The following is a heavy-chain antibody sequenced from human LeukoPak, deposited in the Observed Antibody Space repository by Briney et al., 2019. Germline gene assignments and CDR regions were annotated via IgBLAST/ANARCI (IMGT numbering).Heavy chain of an antibody. D-gene: IGHD6-19*01. J-gene: IGHJ6*02. V-gene: IGHV3-74*01. CDR2: INSDGSST. CDR1: GFTFSSYW. CDR3: ARMRVVAGTIGYGMDV. Sequence: AGGSLRLSCAASGFTFSSYWMHWLRQAPGKGLVWVSRINSDGSSTSYADSVKGRFTISRDNAKNTLYLQMNSLRAEDTAVYYCARMRVVAGTIGYGMDVWGQGTTVTVSS.